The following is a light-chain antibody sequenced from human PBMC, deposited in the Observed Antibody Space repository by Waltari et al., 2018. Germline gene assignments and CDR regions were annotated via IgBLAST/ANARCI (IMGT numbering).Light chain of an antibody. CDR3: NSRDSSGTVV. V-gene: IGLV3-19*01. CDR1: SLRSSY. Sequence: SSELTQDPAVSVALGQTVRITCQGASLRSSYASWYQQKPGQAPVLVIYGKNNRPSGIPDRFSGSSSGNTASLTITGAQAEDEADYYCNSRDSSGTVVFGGGTKLTVL. J-gene: IGLJ2*01. CDR2: GKN.